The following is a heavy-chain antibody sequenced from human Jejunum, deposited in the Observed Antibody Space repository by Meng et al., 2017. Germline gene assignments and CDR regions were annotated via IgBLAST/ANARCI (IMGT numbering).Heavy chain of an antibody. J-gene: IGHJ4*02. V-gene: IGHV4-59*01. CDR2: IHYSGST. CDR1: SASMNPYY. CDR3: ARGNGWHDY. D-gene: IGHD6-19*01. Sequence: QVQLPESGPGLVKPSETLPLTCTVSSASMNPYYWSWIRQPPGKGLEWIGYIHYSGSTDYNPSLQSRLTISVDTSKNHFSLKLMSVTAADTAVYYCARGNGWHDYWGQGTLVTVSS.